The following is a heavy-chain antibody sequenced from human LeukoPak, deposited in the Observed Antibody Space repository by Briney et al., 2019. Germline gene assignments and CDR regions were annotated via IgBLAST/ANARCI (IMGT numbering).Heavy chain of an antibody. Sequence: PSETLSLTCGVYGRSFSGYFWNWIRQPPGKGLEWIGEINHSGNTNYNPSLKSRVTISVDTSKNQFSLKLTSVTAADTAVYYCARRLSYFYDGSDYRRRGDYYMDVWGKGTTVTVSS. CDR2: INHSGNT. CDR1: GRSFSGYF. CDR3: ARRLSYFYDGSDYRRRGDYYMDV. V-gene: IGHV4-34*01. J-gene: IGHJ6*03. D-gene: IGHD3-22*01.